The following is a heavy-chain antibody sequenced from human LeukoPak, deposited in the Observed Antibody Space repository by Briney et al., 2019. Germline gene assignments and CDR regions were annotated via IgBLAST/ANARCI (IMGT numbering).Heavy chain of an antibody. CDR2: IYYSGST. J-gene: IGHJ5*02. CDR3: ARDYYDSSGYYGVNWFDP. Sequence: SETLSLTCTVSGGSISSYYWSWIRQPPGKGLEWIGYIYYSGSTNYNPSLKSRVTISVDTSKNQFSLKLSSVTAADTAVYYCARDYYDSSGYYGVNWFDPWGKGTLVTVSS. D-gene: IGHD3-22*01. V-gene: IGHV4-59*01. CDR1: GGSISSYY.